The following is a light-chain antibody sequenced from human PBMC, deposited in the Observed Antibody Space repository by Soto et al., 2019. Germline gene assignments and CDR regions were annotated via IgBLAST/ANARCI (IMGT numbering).Light chain of an antibody. CDR3: QQSETNPWT. V-gene: IGKV1-5*01. J-gene: IGKJ1*01. CDR2: DAS. Sequence: DIQMTQSPSTLSASVGDRVTITCRASQSISSWLAWYQQKPGKAPKLLIYDASSLESGVPSRFSGSGSRTEFALTVSCLQPDDFATYYGQQSETNPWTVGQGTKVDSK. CDR1: QSISSW.